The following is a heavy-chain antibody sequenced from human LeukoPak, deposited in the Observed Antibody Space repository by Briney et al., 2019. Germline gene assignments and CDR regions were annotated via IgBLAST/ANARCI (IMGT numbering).Heavy chain of an antibody. CDR3: TKGPSGIAVAGSPKYFQH. V-gene: IGHV3-9*01. CDR2: ISWNSGNI. Sequence: GGSLRLSCAASGFTFDDYGMSWVRQAPGKGLEWVSGISWNSGNIDYADSVKGRFTISRDNAKNSLYLQMNSLRAEDTALYYCTKGPSGIAVAGSPKYFQHWGQGTLVTVSS. CDR1: GFTFDDYG. D-gene: IGHD6-19*01. J-gene: IGHJ1*01.